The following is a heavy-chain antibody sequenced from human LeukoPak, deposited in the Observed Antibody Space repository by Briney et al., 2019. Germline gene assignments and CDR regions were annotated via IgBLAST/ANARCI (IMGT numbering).Heavy chain of an antibody. V-gene: IGHV3-7*01. Sequence: GGSLRLSCAASGFTFSNAWMSWVRQAPGKGLEWVANIKEDGSEKYYVDSVKGRFTISRDNAKNSLYLQMNSLRAEDTAVYYCARIPSGAFDYWGQGTLVTVSS. CDR2: IKEDGSEK. J-gene: IGHJ4*02. CDR1: GFTFSNAW. CDR3: ARIPSGAFDY. D-gene: IGHD7-27*01.